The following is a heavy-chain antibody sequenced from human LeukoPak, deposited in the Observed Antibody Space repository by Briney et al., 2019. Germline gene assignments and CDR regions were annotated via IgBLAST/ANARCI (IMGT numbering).Heavy chain of an antibody. CDR2: IKQDGSEK. Sequence: GGSLRLSCAASRFTLSNYWMSWVRQAPGKGLEWVANIKQDGSEKYYVDSLKGRFTISRDNAKNSLYLQMNSLRAEDTAVYYCAKQRYGGEDYWGQGTLVTVSS. CDR1: RFTLSNYW. CDR3: AKQRYGGEDY. D-gene: IGHD3-16*01. V-gene: IGHV3-7*01. J-gene: IGHJ4*02.